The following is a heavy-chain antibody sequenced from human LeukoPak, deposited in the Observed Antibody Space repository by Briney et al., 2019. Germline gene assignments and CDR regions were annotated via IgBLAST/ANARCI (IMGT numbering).Heavy chain of an antibody. V-gene: IGHV4-31*03. CDR3: ARGFETAMVLL. CDR1: LGAITIGGYD. D-gene: IGHD5-18*01. CDR2: MYYSGST. J-gene: IGHJ4*02. Sequence: SETLSLTHTLSLGAITIGGYDASSIRQHPGKGLEWIGYMYYSGSTYYNPSLKNRVTISVDTSKNQFSLKLSSVTAADSAVYYCARGFETAMVLLWGQGTLVTVSS.